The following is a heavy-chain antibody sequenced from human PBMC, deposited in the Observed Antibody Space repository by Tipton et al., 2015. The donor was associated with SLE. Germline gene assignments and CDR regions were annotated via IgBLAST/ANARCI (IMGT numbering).Heavy chain of an antibody. CDR1: GYTFTTYA. CDR2: ISGYDGHT. D-gene: IGHD3-16*01. Sequence: QSGPEVKKPGASVKVSCEASGYTFTTYAISWVRQAPGQGLEWMGWISGYDGHTKNAQRFQGRVTLSTDTSASTAYMELRSLRSDDTAVYYCTSELGAWGQGTLVTVSS. J-gene: IGHJ5*02. V-gene: IGHV1-18*01. CDR3: TSELGA.